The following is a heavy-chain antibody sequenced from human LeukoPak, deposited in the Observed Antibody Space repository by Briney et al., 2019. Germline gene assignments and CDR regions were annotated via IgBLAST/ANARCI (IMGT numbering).Heavy chain of an antibody. Sequence: SETLSLTCTVSGGSISSSSYYWGWIRQPPGKGLEWIVSIYYSGSTYYNPSLKSRVTIFVDTSKNQFSLKLSSVTAADTALYYCARIDTVVLPSTMFDYWGQGTLVTVSS. CDR3: ARIDTVVLPSTMFDY. CDR2: IYYSGST. J-gene: IGHJ4*02. CDR1: GGSISSSSYY. V-gene: IGHV4-39*01. D-gene: IGHD2-2*01.